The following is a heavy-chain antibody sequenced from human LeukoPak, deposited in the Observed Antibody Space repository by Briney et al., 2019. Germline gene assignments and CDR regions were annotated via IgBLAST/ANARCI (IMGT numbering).Heavy chain of an antibody. CDR2: VSYSGTT. V-gene: IGHV4-4*02. CDR3: AKETDYSHPNWFDP. J-gene: IGHJ5*02. D-gene: IGHD4-11*01. Sequence: KTSGTLSLTCAVSGSSLSSAYWWSWVRQSPGMGLEWIGQVSYSGTTKYSASLKSRLFISVDRSKNQFSLEMNSMTAADTAVYFCAKETDYSHPNWFDPWGQGILVTVSS. CDR1: GSSLSSAYW.